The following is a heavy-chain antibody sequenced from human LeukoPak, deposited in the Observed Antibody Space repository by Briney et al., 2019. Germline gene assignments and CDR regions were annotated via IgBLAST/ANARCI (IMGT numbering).Heavy chain of an antibody. CDR2: IIPIFGTA. J-gene: IGHJ5*02. Sequence: SSVAVSCKASGGTFSSYAISWVRQAPGQGLEWMGGIIPIFGTANYAQKFQGRVTITADESTSTAYMEPSSLRSEDTAVYYCARDPHLFTIFRGIDPWGQGTLVSVSS. CDR3: ARDPHLFTIFRGIDP. V-gene: IGHV1-69*01. D-gene: IGHD3-9*01. CDR1: GGTFSSYA.